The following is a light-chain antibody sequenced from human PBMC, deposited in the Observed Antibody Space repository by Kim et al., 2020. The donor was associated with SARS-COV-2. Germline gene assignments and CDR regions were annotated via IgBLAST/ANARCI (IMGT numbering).Light chain of an antibody. Sequence: PGKTARITCGGTSIGSKSLNWYQQKPGEAPVLVISYDSVRPSGIPERFSGSNSGNTATVTISRVEAGDEANYYCQVWDSSDDHRVVFGGGTQLTVL. CDR2: YDS. V-gene: IGLV3-21*04. CDR1: SIGSKS. CDR3: QVWDSSDDHRVV. J-gene: IGLJ2*01.